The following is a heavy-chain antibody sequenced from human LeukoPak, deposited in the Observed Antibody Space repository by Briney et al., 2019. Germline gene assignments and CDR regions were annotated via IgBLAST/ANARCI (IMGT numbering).Heavy chain of an antibody. CDR1: GGSINNYY. CDR2: IYCRGST. CDR3: ARGGDYGDLRYFDY. D-gene: IGHD4-17*01. V-gene: IGHV4-59*01. J-gene: IGHJ4*02. Sequence: SETLSLTCTVSGGSINNYYWSWIRQPPGKGLEWIGYIYCRGSTNYNPSLKSRVTFSVDTSKNQLSLKLNSVTAADTAVYYCARGGDYGDLRYFDYWGQGTLVTVSS.